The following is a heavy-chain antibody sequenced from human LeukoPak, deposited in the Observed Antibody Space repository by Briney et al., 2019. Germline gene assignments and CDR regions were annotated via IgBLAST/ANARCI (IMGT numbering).Heavy chain of an antibody. Sequence: SETLSLTCAVYGGSFSGYYWSWIRQPPGKGLGWIGEINHSGSTNYNPSLKSRVTISVDTSKNQFSLKLSSVTAADTAVYYCARVIMSSLYYYYMDVWGKGTTVTVSS. CDR3: ARVIMSSLYYYYMDV. V-gene: IGHV4-34*01. J-gene: IGHJ6*03. D-gene: IGHD3-3*01. CDR2: INHSGST. CDR1: GGSFSGYY.